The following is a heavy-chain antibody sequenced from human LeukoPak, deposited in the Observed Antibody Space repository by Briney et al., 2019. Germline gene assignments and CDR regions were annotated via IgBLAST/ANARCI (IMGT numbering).Heavy chain of an antibody. V-gene: IGHV3-21*01. J-gene: IGHJ4*02. D-gene: IGHD6-13*01. CDR3: ARTANFAAGYYIDY. CDR1: GFTFSSYT. Sequence: GGSLRLSCAASGFTFSSYTMNWVRQAPGKGLEWVSSISGSSRHKYYADSVKGRFTVSRDNAKNSLYLQMNSLRAEDTAVYYCARTANFAAGYYIDYWGQGTLVTVSS. CDR2: ISGSSRHK.